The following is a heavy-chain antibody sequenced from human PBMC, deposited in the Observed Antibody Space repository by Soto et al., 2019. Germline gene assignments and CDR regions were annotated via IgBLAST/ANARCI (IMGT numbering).Heavy chain of an antibody. V-gene: IGHV4-34*01. J-gene: IGHJ5*02. CDR1: GGSFSGYY. CDR3: ARRIAAARQINWFDP. D-gene: IGHD6-13*01. Sequence: SETLSLTCAVYGGSFSGYYWGWIRQPPGKGLEWIGEINHSGSTNYNPSLKSRVTISVDTSKNQFSLKLSSVTAADTAVYYCARRIAAARQINWFDPWGQGTLVTVSS. CDR2: INHSGST.